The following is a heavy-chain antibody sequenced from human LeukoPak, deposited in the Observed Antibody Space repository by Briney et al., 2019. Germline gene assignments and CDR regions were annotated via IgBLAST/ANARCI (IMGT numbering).Heavy chain of an antibody. Sequence: ASVKVSCTASGYTFTSYAMNWARQAPGQGLEWMGWINTNTGNPTYAQGFTGRFVFSLDTSASTAYLQISSLKAEDTAVYCCARGRSDAFDIWGQGTMVTVSS. J-gene: IGHJ3*02. CDR1: GYTFTSYA. CDR2: INTNTGNP. V-gene: IGHV7-4-1*02. CDR3: ARGRSDAFDI.